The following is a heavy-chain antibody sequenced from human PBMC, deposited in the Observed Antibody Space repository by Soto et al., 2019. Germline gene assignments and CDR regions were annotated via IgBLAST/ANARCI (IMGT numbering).Heavy chain of an antibody. Sequence: QVQLVQSGAEVKKPGASVKVSCKASRYTFTSDAMHWGRQAAGQRLEWMGWINAGNGNTKYSQKFQGRVTITRDTSASTAYMELSSLSSEDTPVYYCATEPLRYFDWLPIDYWGQGPLVTVPS. CDR3: ATEPLRYFDWLPIDY. CDR1: RYTFTSDA. J-gene: IGHJ4*02. D-gene: IGHD3-9*01. V-gene: IGHV1-3*01. CDR2: INAGNGNT.